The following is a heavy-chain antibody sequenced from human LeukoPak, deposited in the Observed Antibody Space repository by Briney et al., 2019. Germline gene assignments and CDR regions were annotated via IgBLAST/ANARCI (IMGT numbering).Heavy chain of an antibody. CDR3: ARKLFRFGTSCYAGNDY. CDR1: GFTFDDYG. CDR2: INWNGGST. V-gene: IGHV3-20*04. D-gene: IGHD2-2*01. Sequence: PGGSLRLSCAASGFTFDDYGMSWVRQAPGKGLEWVSGINWNGGSTGYADSVKGRFTISRDNAKNSLYLQMNSLRAEDTALYYCARKLFRFGTSCYAGNDYWGQGTLVTVSS. J-gene: IGHJ4*02.